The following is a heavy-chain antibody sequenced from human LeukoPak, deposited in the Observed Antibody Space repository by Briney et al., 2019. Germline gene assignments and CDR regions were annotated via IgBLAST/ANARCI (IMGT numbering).Heavy chain of an antibody. Sequence: GASVKVSCKATGYTFTSYGISWVRQAPGQGLEWMGWISAYNGNTNYAQKLQGRVTMTTDTSTSTAYMELRSLRSDDTAVYYCARVPGVTAGSNWFDPWGQGTLVTVSS. V-gene: IGHV1-18*01. D-gene: IGHD2-21*02. CDR1: GYTFTSYG. J-gene: IGHJ5*02. CDR3: ARVPGVTAGSNWFDP. CDR2: ISAYNGNT.